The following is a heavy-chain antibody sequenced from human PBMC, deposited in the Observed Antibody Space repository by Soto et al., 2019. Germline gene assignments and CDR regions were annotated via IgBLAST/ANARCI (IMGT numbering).Heavy chain of an antibody. D-gene: IGHD3-22*01. CDR3: ARRAHGYPTNWFDP. Sequence: QLQLQESGPGLVKPSETLSLACSVSGASVSGGTYYWGWIRQPPGKGLEWVGDVHYSGITHYNPSLMSRATISVDPSPNQFSLKFSSVTAADTAVYYCARRAHGYPTNWFDPWGQGTLVIVSS. V-gene: IGHV4-39*01. J-gene: IGHJ5*02. CDR2: VHYSGIT. CDR1: GASVSGGTYY.